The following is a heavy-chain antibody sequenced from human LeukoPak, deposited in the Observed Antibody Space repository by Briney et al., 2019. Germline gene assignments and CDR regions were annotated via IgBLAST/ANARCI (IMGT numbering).Heavy chain of an antibody. J-gene: IGHJ4*02. D-gene: IGHD4-17*01. Sequence: ASVKVSCKASGYTFTGYYMHWVRQAPGQGLEWMGWIHPNSGGTKYAQKFQGRVTMTRDTSISTAYMELSRLRSDDTAVYYCARDRRGAYGDYATSYWGQGTLVTVSS. V-gene: IGHV1-2*02. CDR2: IHPNSGGT. CDR1: GYTFTGYY. CDR3: ARDRRGAYGDYATSY.